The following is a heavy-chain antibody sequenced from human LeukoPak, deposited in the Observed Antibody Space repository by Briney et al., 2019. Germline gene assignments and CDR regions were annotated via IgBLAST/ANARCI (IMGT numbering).Heavy chain of an antibody. Sequence: GGSLRLSCTASGFTFSNYAMSWVRQARAKGLECVSTISGSDGSTYYADSVKGRFTISRDNSKNTLYLQMNSLRVEDTAIYYCAKGRGYWTGGSCYSDYWGQGTLVTVSS. V-gene: IGHV3-23*01. CDR3: AKGRGYWTGGSCYSDY. CDR2: ISGSDGST. J-gene: IGHJ4*02. CDR1: GFTFSNYA. D-gene: IGHD2-15*01.